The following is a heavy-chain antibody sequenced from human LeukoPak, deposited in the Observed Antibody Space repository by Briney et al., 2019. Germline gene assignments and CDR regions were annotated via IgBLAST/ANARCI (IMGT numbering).Heavy chain of an antibody. CDR3: ARVIQLWANFDY. CDR2: INPNSGGT. V-gene: IGHV1-2*02. D-gene: IGHD5-18*01. J-gene: IGHJ4*02. CDR1: GYTFTGYY. Sequence: ASVTVSCKASGYTFTGYYMHWVRQAPGQGLEWMGWINPNSGGTNYAQKFQGRVTMTRDTSISTAYMELSRLRSDDTAVYYCARVIQLWANFDYWGQGTLVTASS.